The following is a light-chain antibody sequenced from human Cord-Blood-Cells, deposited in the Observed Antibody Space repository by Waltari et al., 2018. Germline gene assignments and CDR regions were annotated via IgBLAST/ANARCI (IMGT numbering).Light chain of an antibody. CDR1: QSITSY. CDR3: QQSYSTPLT. CDR2: AAS. Sequence: IKLTQSPTSLSASVGDRFTITCRASQSITSYLNWYQQKPGKAPKLLIYAASSLQSGVPSRFSGSGSGTDFTLTISSLQPEDFATYYCQQSYSTPLTFGGGTKVEIK. J-gene: IGKJ4*01. V-gene: IGKV1-39*01.